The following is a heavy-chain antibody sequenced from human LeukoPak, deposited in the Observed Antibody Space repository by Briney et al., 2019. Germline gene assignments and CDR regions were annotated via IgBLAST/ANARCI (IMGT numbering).Heavy chain of an antibody. D-gene: IGHD3-10*01. V-gene: IGHV1-2*04. CDR1: ENTFTNYY. CDR2: INPKSGGT. Sequence: VKGSCKASENTFTNYYIHWVRQAPGQGLEWIGWINPKSGGTNYAQKFQGWVTMTRDTSISTAYMELSRLRSDDTAVYYCARDYRMVRGAIRYYYYGMDVWGQGTTVTVSS. J-gene: IGHJ6*02. CDR3: ARDYRMVRGAIRYYYYGMDV.